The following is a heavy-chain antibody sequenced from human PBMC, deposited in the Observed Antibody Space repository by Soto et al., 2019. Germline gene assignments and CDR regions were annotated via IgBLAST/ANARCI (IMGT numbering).Heavy chain of an antibody. CDR1: GGTFSSYA. CDR3: ARVYPGRGAAARPGVYYFDY. J-gene: IGHJ4*02. V-gene: IGHV1-69*01. Sequence: QVQLVQSGAEVKKPGSSVKVSCKASGGTFSSYAISWVRQAPGQGLEWMGGIIPIFGTANYAQKFQGRVTITADESPGTAYMELSSLRSEDTAVYYCARVYPGRGAAARPGVYYFDYWGQGTLVTVSS. CDR2: IIPIFGTA. D-gene: IGHD6-13*01.